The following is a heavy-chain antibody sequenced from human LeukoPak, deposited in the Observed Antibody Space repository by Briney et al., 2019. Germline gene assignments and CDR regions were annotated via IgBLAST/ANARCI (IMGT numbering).Heavy chain of an antibody. CDR2: IWYDGSNK. D-gene: IGHD6-13*01. CDR3: VLAPIDQLGIFQH. V-gene: IGHV3-33*01. Sequence: GRSLRLSCAASGFTFSSYGMHWVRQAPGKGLEWVAVIWYDGSNKYYADSVKGRFTISRDNSKNTLYLQMNSLRAEDTAVYYCVLAPIDQLGIFQHWGQGTLVTVSS. J-gene: IGHJ1*01. CDR1: GFTFSSYG.